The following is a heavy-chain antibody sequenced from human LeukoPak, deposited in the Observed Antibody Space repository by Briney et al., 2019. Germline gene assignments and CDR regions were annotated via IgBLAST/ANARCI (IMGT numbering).Heavy chain of an antibody. CDR3: ARGLGYCSGGSCFTMVTLLCPFDY. CDR1: GFTFSSYS. D-gene: IGHD2-15*01. J-gene: IGHJ4*02. CDR2: ISSSSSYI. V-gene: IGHV3-21*01. Sequence: GGSLRLSCAASGFTFSSYSMNWVRQAPGKGLEWVSSISSSSSYIYYADSVKGRFTISRDNAKNSLYVQMNSLRDEDTAVYYCARGLGYCSGGSCFTMVTLLCPFDYWGQGTLVTVSS.